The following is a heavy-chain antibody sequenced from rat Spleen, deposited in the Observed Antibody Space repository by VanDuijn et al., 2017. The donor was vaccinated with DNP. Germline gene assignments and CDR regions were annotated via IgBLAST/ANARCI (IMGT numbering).Heavy chain of an antibody. J-gene: IGHJ2*01. V-gene: IGHV5S13*01. CDR2: ISSGGGNT. Sequence: EVQLVESGGGLVQPGRSLKLSCAASGFSYSNYVMAWVRQAPTKGLEWVASISSGGGNTYYRDSVKGRFTISRDNAKNTLYLQMDSLRSEDTATYYCAKYMFDNAGFDYWGQGVMVTVSS. CDR1: GFSYSNYV. CDR3: AKYMFDNAGFDY. D-gene: IGHD4-3*01.